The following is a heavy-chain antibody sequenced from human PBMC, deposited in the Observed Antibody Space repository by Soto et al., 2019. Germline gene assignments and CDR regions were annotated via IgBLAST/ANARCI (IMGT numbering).Heavy chain of an antibody. Sequence: QVQLQQWGAGLLKPSETLSLTCAVYGGSFSGYYWSWIRQPPGKGLEWIGEINHSGSTNYNPSLKSRVTISVDTSRNQFSLKRSSVAAAVTAVYYCARGGRVCSSPSCYVYGMDVGGQGTTVTVSS. CDR1: GGSFSGYY. CDR2: INHSGST. V-gene: IGHV4-34*01. CDR3: ARGGRVCSSPSCYVYGMDV. J-gene: IGHJ6*02. D-gene: IGHD2-2*01.